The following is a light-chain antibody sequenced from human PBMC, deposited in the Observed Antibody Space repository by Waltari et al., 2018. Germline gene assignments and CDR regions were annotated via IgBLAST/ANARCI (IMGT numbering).Light chain of an antibody. J-gene: IGLJ3*02. Sequence: QSVLTQPPSASGTPGQRVTTSCSGSSSNIGSNGVDWYQQLPGTAPNPLVSSNKQRPSGVPDRFSGSKSGISASLAISGLQSDDEADYYCAVWDDSLNGWVFGGGTKLTVL. CDR1: SSNIGSNG. V-gene: IGLV1-44*01. CDR2: SNK. CDR3: AVWDDSLNGWV.